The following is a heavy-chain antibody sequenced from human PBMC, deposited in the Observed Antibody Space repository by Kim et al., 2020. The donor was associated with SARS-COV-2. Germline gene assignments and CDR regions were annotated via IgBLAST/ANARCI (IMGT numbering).Heavy chain of an antibody. D-gene: IGHD6-13*01. Sequence: ASVKVSCKASGYTFTNYFMNWVRQAPGQGLEWMGWINTNTGNPTYAQGFTGRFFFSLDTSVSTSYLQLSNLKAEDTAVYYCAREGLAATGNVYWGRGTLVTVSS. CDR2: INTNTGNP. CDR3: AREGLAATGNVY. J-gene: IGHJ4*02. V-gene: IGHV7-4-1*02. CDR1: GYTFTNYF.